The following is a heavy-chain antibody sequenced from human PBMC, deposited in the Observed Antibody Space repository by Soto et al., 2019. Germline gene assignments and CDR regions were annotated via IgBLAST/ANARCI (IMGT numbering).Heavy chain of an antibody. CDR2: ISSNSATI. CDR1: GFIADDYA. Sequence: EVQLVESGGGLVQPGRSLRLSCVASGFIADDYAMHWVRQAPGKGLEWVSGISSNSATINYADSVKGRFTISRDNAKNSRFLQVNSLRPEDTAFYYCVKDMKWGGMTTIHYFDSWGQGTLVTVSS. V-gene: IGHV3-9*02. D-gene: IGHD4-17*01. J-gene: IGHJ4*02. CDR3: VKDMKWGGMTTIHYFDS.